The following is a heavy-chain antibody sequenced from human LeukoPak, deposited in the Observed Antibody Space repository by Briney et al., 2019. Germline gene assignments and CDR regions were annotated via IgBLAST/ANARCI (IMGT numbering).Heavy chain of an antibody. J-gene: IGHJ3*02. V-gene: IGHV4-59*01. CDR3: ARDFMGAFDI. CDR1: GGSISSYY. Sequence: PSETLSLTCTVSGGSISSYYWSWIRQPPGKGLEWTGYIYYSGSTNYNPSLKSRVTISVDTSKNQFSLKLSSVTAADTAVYYCARDFMGAFDIWGQGTMVTVSS. CDR2: IYYSGST.